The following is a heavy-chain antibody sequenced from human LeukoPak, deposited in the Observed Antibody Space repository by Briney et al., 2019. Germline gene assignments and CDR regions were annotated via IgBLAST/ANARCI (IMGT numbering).Heavy chain of an antibody. Sequence: GGSLRLSCAASGFTFSNYAMSWVRQAPGKGLEWVSSISGSGGSTYYADSVKGRFTISRDNSKNTLFLQINSLRAEDTAVYYCARMSTAHYFDYWGQGTLVTVSS. J-gene: IGHJ4*02. CDR1: GFTFSNYA. V-gene: IGHV3-23*01. D-gene: IGHD6-25*01. CDR2: ISGSGGST. CDR3: ARMSTAHYFDY.